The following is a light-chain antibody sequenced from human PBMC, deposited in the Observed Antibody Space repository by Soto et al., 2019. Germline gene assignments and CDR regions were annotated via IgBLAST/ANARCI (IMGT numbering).Light chain of an antibody. CDR1: QSVSSSY. CDR3: QKYGSFPRT. CDR2: GGS. J-gene: IGKJ2*01. Sequence: EIVLTQSPGTLSLSPGERATLSCRASQSVSSSYLGWYQQKPGQAPRLLIYGGSSRATGIPDRFIASGSGTDFTLNISRLELEDFAVYYWQKYGSFPRTFGQGTKLEIK. V-gene: IGKV3-20*01.